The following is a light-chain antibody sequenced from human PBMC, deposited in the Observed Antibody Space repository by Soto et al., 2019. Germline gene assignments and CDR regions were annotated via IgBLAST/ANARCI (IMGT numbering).Light chain of an antibody. CDR3: QQSYSTLWT. CDR2: GAA. V-gene: IGKV1-39*01. J-gene: IGKJ1*01. Sequence: DIQMTQSPSSLSASVGDRVTISCRASQSISSYLNWYQQKPGKVPKILIYGAASLQSGVPSRFSGSGSGTDFTLTISSLQPEDFATYYCQQSYSTLWTFGQGTKVDIK. CDR1: QSISSY.